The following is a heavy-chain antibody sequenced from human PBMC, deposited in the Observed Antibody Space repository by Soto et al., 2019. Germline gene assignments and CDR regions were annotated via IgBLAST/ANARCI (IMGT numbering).Heavy chain of an antibody. Sequence: PSETLSLTCTVSGGSVSSGSYYWSWIRQPPGKGLEWIGYIYYSGSTNYNPSLKSRVTISVGTSKNQFSLKLSSVTAADTAVYYCASASRWLPIDYWGQGTLVTVSS. CDR1: GGSVSSGSYY. J-gene: IGHJ4*02. CDR3: ASASRWLPIDY. D-gene: IGHD5-12*01. CDR2: IYYSGST. V-gene: IGHV4-61*01.